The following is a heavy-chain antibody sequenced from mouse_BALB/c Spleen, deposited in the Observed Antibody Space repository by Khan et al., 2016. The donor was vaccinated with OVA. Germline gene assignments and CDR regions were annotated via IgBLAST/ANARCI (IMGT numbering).Heavy chain of an antibody. CDR1: GDSITSGY. CDR2: IIYTGYT. V-gene: IGHV3-8*02. Sequence: EVQLQESGPSLVKPSQTLSLTCSVTGDSITSGYWNWIRKFPGNKLEYMGYIIYTGYTYYNPSLKSRISITRHTSENQYYLQLSSVTDEDTATYYCSRSTYRYAFDYWGQGTLVTVSA. CDR3: SRSTYRYAFDY. D-gene: IGHD2-14*01. J-gene: IGHJ3*01.